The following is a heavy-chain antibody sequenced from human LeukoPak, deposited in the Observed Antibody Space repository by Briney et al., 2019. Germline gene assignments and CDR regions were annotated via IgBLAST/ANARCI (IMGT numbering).Heavy chain of an antibody. D-gene: IGHD3-22*01. V-gene: IGHV4-4*07. CDR3: ARGGGTHYYDSSGYPD. CDR2: IYTSGST. J-gene: IGHJ4*02. CDR1: GGSISSYY. Sequence: SETLSLTCTVSGGSISSYYWSWIRQPAGKGLEWIGRIYTSGSTNYNPSLKSRVTISVDTSKNQFSLKLSSVTAADTAVYYCARGGGTHYYDSSGYPDWGQGTLVTVSS.